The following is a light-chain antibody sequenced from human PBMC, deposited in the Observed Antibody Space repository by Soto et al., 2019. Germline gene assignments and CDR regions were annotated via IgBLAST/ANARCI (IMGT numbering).Light chain of an antibody. CDR3: QQYGSSGT. CDR1: QSVSNNY. Sequence: EIVLTQSPGTRSRSPSKIATLSCMASQSVSNNYLAWYQQKPSQAPRLLIYGASNRATGIPDRFSGSGSGTDFTLTISRLETEDFAVYYCQQYGSSGTFGQGTKVDIK. V-gene: IGKV3-20*01. CDR2: GAS. J-gene: IGKJ1*01.